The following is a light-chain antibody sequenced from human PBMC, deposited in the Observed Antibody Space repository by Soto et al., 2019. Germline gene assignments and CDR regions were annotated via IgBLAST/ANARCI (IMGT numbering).Light chain of an antibody. V-gene: IGLV2-14*01. CDR1: SSDVGGYNS. Sequence: QSALTQPASVSGSPGQSITISCTGTSSDVGGYNSVSWFQQYPGKAPKLMIYEVSNRPSGISNRFSGSKSGNTASLTISGLQTEDEADYYCSSYTTSSTVVFGGGTKLTVL. CDR3: SSYTTSSTVV. J-gene: IGLJ2*01. CDR2: EVS.